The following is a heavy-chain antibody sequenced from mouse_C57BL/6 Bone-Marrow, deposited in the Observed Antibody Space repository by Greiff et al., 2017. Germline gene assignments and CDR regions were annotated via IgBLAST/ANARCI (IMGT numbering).Heavy chain of an antibody. CDR3: ASSHYYGSSYRGYYYAMDY. J-gene: IGHJ4*01. D-gene: IGHD1-1*01. CDR1: GYAFSSSW. Sequence: QVQLQQSGPELVKPGASVKISCKASGYAFSSSWMNWVKQRPGKGLEWIGRIYPGDGDTNYNGKFKGKATLTADKSSSTAYMQLSSLTSEDSAVYFDASSHYYGSSYRGYYYAMDYWGQGTSVTVSS. CDR2: IYPGDGDT. V-gene: IGHV1-82*01.